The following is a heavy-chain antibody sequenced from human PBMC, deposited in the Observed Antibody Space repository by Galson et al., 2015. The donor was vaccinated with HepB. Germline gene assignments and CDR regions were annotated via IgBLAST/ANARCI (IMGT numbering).Heavy chain of an antibody. V-gene: IGHV3-23*01. CDR3: AKPASGYYRYYFDS. CDR1: GFIFSSCA. D-gene: IGHD3-3*01. J-gene: IGHJ4*02. CDR2: ISDTGAST. Sequence: SLRLSCAASGFIFSSCAMSWVRQAPGKGLEWVSTISDTGASTSYADSVKGRFTISRDNSENTLYLQVNSLRAEDTAVYYCAKPASGYYRYYFDSWGQGTLVTVSS.